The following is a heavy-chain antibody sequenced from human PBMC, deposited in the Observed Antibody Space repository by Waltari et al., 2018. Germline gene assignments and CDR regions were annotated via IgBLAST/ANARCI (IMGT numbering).Heavy chain of an antibody. CDR1: GFTFSSYW. CDR3: ARDSGGWVY. CDR2: IKQDGSEK. D-gene: IGHD1-26*01. J-gene: IGHJ4*02. V-gene: IGHV3-7*01. Sequence: EVQLVESGGGLVQPGGSLRLSCAASGFTFSSYWLSWVRQAPGKGLEWVANIKQDGSEKYYVDSVKGRFTVARDNAKNSLYLQMNSLRAEDTAVYYCARDSGGWVYWGQGTLVTVSS.